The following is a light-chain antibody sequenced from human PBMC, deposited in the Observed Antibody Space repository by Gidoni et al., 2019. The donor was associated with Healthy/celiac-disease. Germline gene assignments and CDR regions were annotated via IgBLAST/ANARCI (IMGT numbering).Light chain of an antibody. CDR1: QSISSY. V-gene: IGKV1-39*01. CDR3: QQGYSTPLT. Sequence: DIPMTQSPSSLSAPVGDRVTITCRASQSISSYLNWYQQKPGKAPKLLIYAASTLQSGVPSRFSGSGSGTDFTLTISSLQPEDFATYYCQQGYSTPLTFGGGTKVEIK. J-gene: IGKJ4*01. CDR2: AAS.